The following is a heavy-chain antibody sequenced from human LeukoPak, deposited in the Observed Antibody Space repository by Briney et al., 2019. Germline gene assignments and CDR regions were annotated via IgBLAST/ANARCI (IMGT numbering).Heavy chain of an antibody. CDR2: IRSDGSDR. CDR1: GFPFSSFV. V-gene: IGHV3-33*01. D-gene: IGHD4-17*01. CDR3: ARSYGDATFDY. Sequence: GGSLRLSCAASGFPFSSFVMHWVRQAPGKGLEWVAIIRSDGSDRYYADSVKGRFTIPRDNSKSTLYLQLSSLRAEDTAVYYCARSYGDATFDYWGQGTLVTVSS. J-gene: IGHJ4*02.